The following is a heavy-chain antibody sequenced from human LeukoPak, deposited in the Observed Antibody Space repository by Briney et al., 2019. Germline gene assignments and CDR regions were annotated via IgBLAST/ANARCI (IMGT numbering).Heavy chain of an antibody. Sequence: SETLSLTRTVSGGSISSYYWNSIRHPAGKGLEYIGRTYTGGSTHSNPSLKSRVTISVDTSKNQFTLMLRSVTAADTAVYYCARVRYFDWLGVTDAFDIWGQGTMVTVSS. CDR2: TYTGGST. CDR1: GGSISSYY. J-gene: IGHJ3*02. CDR3: ARVRYFDWLGVTDAFDI. V-gene: IGHV4-4*07. D-gene: IGHD3-9*01.